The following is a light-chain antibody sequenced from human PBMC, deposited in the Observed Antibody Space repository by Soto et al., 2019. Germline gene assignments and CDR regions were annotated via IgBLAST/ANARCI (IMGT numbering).Light chain of an antibody. Sequence: QSVLTQPASGSGFPGQSITISCTGTSSDVGGYNYVSWYQQHPGKAPKLMIYDVSNRPSGVSNRFSGSKSGNTASLTISGLQAEDEADYYCSSYTSSSTSRYVFGTGTKVTVL. CDR1: SSDVGGYNY. J-gene: IGLJ1*01. V-gene: IGLV2-14*01. CDR2: DVS. CDR3: SSYTSSSTSRYV.